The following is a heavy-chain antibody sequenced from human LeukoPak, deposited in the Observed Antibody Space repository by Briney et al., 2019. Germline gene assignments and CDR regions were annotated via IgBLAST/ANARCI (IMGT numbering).Heavy chain of an antibody. CDR1: GGSISSGSYY. Sequence: SETLSLTCTVSGGSISSGSYYWSWIRQPAGKGLEWIGRIYTSGSTNYNPSLKSRVTISVDTSKNQFSLKLSSVTAADTAVYYCASSRDRDGYSDWGQGTLVTVSS. CDR2: IYTSGST. D-gene: IGHD5-24*01. J-gene: IGHJ4*02. CDR3: ASSRDRDGYSD. V-gene: IGHV4-61*02.